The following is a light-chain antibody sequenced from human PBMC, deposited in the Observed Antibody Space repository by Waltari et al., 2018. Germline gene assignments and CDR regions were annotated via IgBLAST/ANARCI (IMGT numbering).Light chain of an antibody. CDR2: GAS. Sequence: EIVMTQSPATLSVSPGERATLSCRASQSVGRNLAWYQQKPGQAPRLLISGASNRATGIPARFSGSGYGTEFTLTISSLQSEDFAVYYCQQYNNWPPLTFGPGTKVDI. J-gene: IGKJ3*01. CDR1: QSVGRN. V-gene: IGKV3-15*01. CDR3: QQYNNWPPLT.